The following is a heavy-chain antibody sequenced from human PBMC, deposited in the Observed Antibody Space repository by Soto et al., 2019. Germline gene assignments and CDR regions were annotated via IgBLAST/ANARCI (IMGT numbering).Heavy chain of an antibody. Sequence: SETLSLTCTVSGGSISSYYWSWIRQTPGKGLEWIGYISYSGSTNYNPSLGGRVTISVDSSKNQFSLTLASLTAADTATYFCARRHLSHYSFDYWGQGTLVTVSS. CDR1: GGSISSYY. D-gene: IGHD6-19*01. J-gene: IGHJ4*02. V-gene: IGHV4-59*08. CDR2: ISYSGST. CDR3: ARRHLSHYSFDY.